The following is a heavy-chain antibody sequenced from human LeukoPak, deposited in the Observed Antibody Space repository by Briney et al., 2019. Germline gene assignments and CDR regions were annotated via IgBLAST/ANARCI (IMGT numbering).Heavy chain of an antibody. Sequence: GGSLRLSCAASGFTFDDYGMRWVRHARGKGLEWLSGLNWNGDSIGYADSVKARFTISTYNAKNSLYLQMNSLRAEDTALYYCARDGRFSYGSAIDLDYWGQGTLVTVSS. J-gene: IGHJ4*02. CDR3: ARDGRFSYGSAIDLDY. V-gene: IGHV3-20*04. D-gene: IGHD3-10*01. CDR2: LNWNGDSI. CDR1: GFTFDDYG.